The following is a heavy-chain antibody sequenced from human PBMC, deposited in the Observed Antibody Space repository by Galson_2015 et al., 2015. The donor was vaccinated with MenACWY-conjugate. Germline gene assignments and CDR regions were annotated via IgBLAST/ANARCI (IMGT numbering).Heavy chain of an antibody. V-gene: IGHV5-10-1*01. Sequence: QSGAEVKKPGESLRISCKGSGYSFTSYWISWVRQMPGKGLEWMGRIDPSDSYTNYSPSFQGHVTISADKSISTAYLQWSSLKASDTAMYYCASIPGITMVRGVIIGDNWFDPWGQGTLVTVSS. CDR2: IDPSDSYT. D-gene: IGHD3-10*01. J-gene: IGHJ5*02. CDR3: ASIPGITMVRGVIIGDNWFDP. CDR1: GYSFTSYW.